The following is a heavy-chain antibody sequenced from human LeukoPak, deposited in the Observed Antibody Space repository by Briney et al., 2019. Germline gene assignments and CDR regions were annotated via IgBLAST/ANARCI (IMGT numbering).Heavy chain of an antibody. J-gene: IGHJ4*02. V-gene: IGHV3-21*01. CDR3: ARGHYDVLAASYKWTPDY. D-gene: IGHD3-9*01. CDR2: ITSGGDYI. Sequence: GGSLRLSCAASGFTFNTFNMNWVRQAPGKALEWVSSITSGGDYIYYADSVKGRSTTSRDNAKNSLSLQLNSLRVEDTAVYYCARGHYDVLAASYKWTPDYWGQGTLVTVSS. CDR1: GFTFNTFN.